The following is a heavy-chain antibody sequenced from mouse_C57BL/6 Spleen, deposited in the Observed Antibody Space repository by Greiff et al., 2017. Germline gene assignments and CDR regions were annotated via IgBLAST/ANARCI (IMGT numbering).Heavy chain of an antibody. CDR1: GYTFTSYW. CDR3: ARSPSPYYYGSSSWYFDV. CDR2: IYPGSGST. Sequence: QVQLQQPGAELVKPGASVKMSCKASGYTFTSYWITWVKQRPGQGLEWIGDIYPGSGSTNYNEKFKSKATLTVDTSSSTAYMQLSSLTSEDSAVYYSARSPSPYYYGSSSWYFDVWGAGTTVTVSS. J-gene: IGHJ1*01. V-gene: IGHV1-55*01. D-gene: IGHD1-1*01.